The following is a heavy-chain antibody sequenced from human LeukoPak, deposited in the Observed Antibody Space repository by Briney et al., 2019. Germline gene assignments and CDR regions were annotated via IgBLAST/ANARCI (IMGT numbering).Heavy chain of an antibody. CDR1: GGSISSSSYY. D-gene: IGHD6-19*01. Sequence: SETLSLTCTVSGGSISSSSYYWGWIRQPPGTGLEWIGSIYYSGSTYYNPSLKSRVTISVDTSKNQFSLNLNSVTAADTAVYYCARDFRTRHMTVAGPGWFDPWGQGILVTVSS. CDR3: ARDFRTRHMTVAGPGWFDP. CDR2: IYYSGST. J-gene: IGHJ5*02. V-gene: IGHV4-39*07.